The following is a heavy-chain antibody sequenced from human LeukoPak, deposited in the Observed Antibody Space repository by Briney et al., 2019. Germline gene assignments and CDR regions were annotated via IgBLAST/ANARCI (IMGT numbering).Heavy chain of an antibody. J-gene: IGHJ4*02. V-gene: IGHV3-23*01. CDR1: GFTFSTYA. CDR2: ISGSGGST. D-gene: IGHD6-19*01. CDR3: AKDDHGGSGWRDYYDH. Sequence: PGGSLRLSCAASGFTFSTYAMSWVRQAPGKGLEWVSAISGSGGSTYYADSVKGRFTISRDNSRNTLSLQMNSLRAEDTAVYYCAKDDHGGSGWRDYYDHWGQGTLVTVSS.